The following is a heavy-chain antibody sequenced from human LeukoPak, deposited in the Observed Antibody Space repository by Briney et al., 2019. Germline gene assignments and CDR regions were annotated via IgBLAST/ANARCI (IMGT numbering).Heavy chain of an antibody. CDR3: ARADRLHGGPYLIGP. V-gene: IGHV1-2*02. CDR2: INPNTGGT. D-gene: IGHD2-21*01. Sequence: ASVKVSCKTSGYTFTDYYLHWVRQAPGQGLEWMGWINPNTGGTGFAQKFRGRVTMTRDTSITTVYMEVSWLTSDDTAIYYCARADRLHGGPYLIGPWGQGTLVTVSS. J-gene: IGHJ5*02. CDR1: GYTFTDYY.